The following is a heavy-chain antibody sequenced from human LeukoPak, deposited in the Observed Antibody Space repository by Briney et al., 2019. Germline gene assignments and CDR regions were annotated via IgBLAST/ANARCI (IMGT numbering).Heavy chain of an antibody. CDR3: AKRPSDHGDYASYFDY. Sequence: PGGSLRLSCAASGFSFISYGMHWVRQAPGKGLEWVGVISDDGRRKDYADSVKGRFTISRDNSKDTLYLQMNSLRAEDTAVYYCAKRPSDHGDYASYFDYWGQGTLVTVSS. CDR2: ISDDGRRK. J-gene: IGHJ4*02. V-gene: IGHV3-30*18. D-gene: IGHD4-17*01. CDR1: GFSFISYG.